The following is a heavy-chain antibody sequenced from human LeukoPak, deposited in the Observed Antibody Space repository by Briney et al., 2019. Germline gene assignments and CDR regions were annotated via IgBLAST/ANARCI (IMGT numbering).Heavy chain of an antibody. D-gene: IGHD3-22*01. CDR3: AKGLEGVVVITNFDY. V-gene: IGHV3-23*01. CDR1: GFTFSSYA. CDR2: ISGSGGST. J-gene: IGHJ4*02. Sequence: PGGSLRLSCAASGFTFSSYAMSWVRQAPGKGLVWVSAISGSGGSTYYADSVKGRFTISRDNSKNTLYLQMNSLRAEDTAVYYCAKGLEGVVVITNFDYWGQGTLVTVSS.